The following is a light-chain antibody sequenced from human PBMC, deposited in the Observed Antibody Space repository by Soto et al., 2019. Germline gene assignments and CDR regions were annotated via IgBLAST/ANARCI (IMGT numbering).Light chain of an antibody. CDR1: SSDVGGYNY. Sequence: ALTQPASVSGSPGQSITISCTGTSSDVGGYNYVSWYQQHPGKAPKLMIYEVSNRPSGVSNRFSGSKPGNTASLTISGLQAEDEADYYCSSYTSIITLYVFGSGTKVTVL. V-gene: IGLV2-14*01. J-gene: IGLJ1*01. CDR3: SSYTSIITLYV. CDR2: EVS.